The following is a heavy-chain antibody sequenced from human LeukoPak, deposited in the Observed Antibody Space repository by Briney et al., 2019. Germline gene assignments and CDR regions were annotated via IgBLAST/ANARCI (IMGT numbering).Heavy chain of an antibody. V-gene: IGHV5-51*01. CDR2: IYPGDSDA. Sequence: GESLKISCKGSGYSFTSYWIGWVRQMPGKGLEWMGIIYPGDSDARYSPSFQGQVTISADKSISAAYLQWSSLKASDTAMYYCARPRAQHPPHFDYWGQGTLVTVSS. CDR1: GYSFTSYW. CDR3: ARPRAQHPPHFDY. D-gene: IGHD6-13*01. J-gene: IGHJ4*02.